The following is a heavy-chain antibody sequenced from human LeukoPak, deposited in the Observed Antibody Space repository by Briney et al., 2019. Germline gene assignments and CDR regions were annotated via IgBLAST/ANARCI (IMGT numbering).Heavy chain of an antibody. CDR1: GGSISGYY. CDR2: INHSGST. CDR3: ARGYTAPRRGPFDY. J-gene: IGHJ4*02. Sequence: SETLSLTCAVYGGSISGYYWSWIRQPPGKGLEWIGEINHSGSTNYNPSLKSRVTISVDTSKNQFSLKLSSVTAADTAVYYCARGYTAPRRGPFDYWGQGTLVTVSS. D-gene: IGHD1-1*01. V-gene: IGHV4-34*01.